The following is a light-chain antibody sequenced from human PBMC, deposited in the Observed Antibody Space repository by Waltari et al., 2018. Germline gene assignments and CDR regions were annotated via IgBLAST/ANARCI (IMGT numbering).Light chain of an antibody. J-gene: IGKJ1*01. Sequence: DVQMTQSPSTLSASVGDRVTIPCRASQNIRDLLAWYQQGPGKAPRLLIYGASTLQTGVPARFSGGGSGTEFTLTINSLQPDDFATYYCQQYNGYFTWTFGQGTKVEIK. CDR2: GAS. V-gene: IGKV1-5*01. CDR3: QQYNGYFTWT. CDR1: QNIRDL.